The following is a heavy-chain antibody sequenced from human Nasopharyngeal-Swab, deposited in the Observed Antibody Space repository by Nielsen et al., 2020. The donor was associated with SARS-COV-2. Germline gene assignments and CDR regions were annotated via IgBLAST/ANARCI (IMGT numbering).Heavy chain of an antibody. D-gene: IGHD3-10*01. Sequence: GESLKISCTASGFSFNNYGMHWVRQAPGKGLEWVAVISYEGSKKKYAEFVDGRFTISRDYSKNTLLLQMNSLRPEDTAMYYCAKANSLFWFGQFKNDGFDIWGRGTLVAVSS. CDR2: ISYEGSKK. J-gene: IGHJ3*02. CDR1: GFSFNNYG. CDR3: AKANSLFWFGQFKNDGFDI. V-gene: IGHV3-30*18.